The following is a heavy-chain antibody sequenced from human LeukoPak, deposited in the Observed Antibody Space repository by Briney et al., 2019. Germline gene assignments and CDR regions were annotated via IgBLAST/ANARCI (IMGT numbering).Heavy chain of an antibody. CDR3: ARDCWDYGSGSYCGIDY. V-gene: IGHV3-21*03. J-gene: IGHJ4*02. CDR1: GFIFSSYN. D-gene: IGHD3-10*01. CDR2: ITSSSNYI. Sequence: GRSLRLSCAASGFIFSSYNMNWVRQAPGKGLEWVSSITSSSNYIYYADSVKGRFTISRDNAKNSLYLQMNSLRAEDTTVYYCARDCWDYGSGSYCGIDYWGQGTLVTVSS.